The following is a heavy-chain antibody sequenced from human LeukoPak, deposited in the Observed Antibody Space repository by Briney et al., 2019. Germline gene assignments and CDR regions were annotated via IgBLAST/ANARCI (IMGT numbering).Heavy chain of an antibody. Sequence: SETLSLTCTVSGVSISSYYWSRIRQPPGKRLEWIGYIYYSGSTNYNPSLKSRVTISVDTSKNQFSLKLSSVTAADTAVYYCARDSDDAFDIWGQGIMVTVSS. J-gene: IGHJ3*02. V-gene: IGHV4-59*12. CDR2: IYYSGST. CDR3: ARDSDDAFDI. CDR1: GVSISSYY.